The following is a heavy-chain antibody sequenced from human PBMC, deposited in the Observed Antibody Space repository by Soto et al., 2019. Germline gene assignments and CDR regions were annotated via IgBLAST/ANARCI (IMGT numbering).Heavy chain of an antibody. Sequence: WQTLSLTCVISGDSVSSSSVAWNWVRQSPSRGLERLGRTYYRSRWYSDFAVSVRGRIVINADTSKNQFSLQLNSVTPEDTAVYFCARSEEDSDYYYYGLYVWARGTRVNFSS. V-gene: IGHV6-1*01. CDR1: GDSVSSSSVA. D-gene: IGHD2-15*01. CDR3: ARSEEDSDYYYYGLYV. CDR2: TYYRSRWYS. J-gene: IGHJ6*02.